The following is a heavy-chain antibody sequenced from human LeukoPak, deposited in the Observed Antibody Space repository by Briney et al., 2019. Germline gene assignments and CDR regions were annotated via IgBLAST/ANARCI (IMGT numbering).Heavy chain of an antibody. CDR2: IYYSGST. V-gene: IGHV4-59*01. CDR1: GGSISSYY. Sequence: SETLSLTCTVPGGSISSYYWSWIRQPPGKGLEWIGYIYYSGSTNYNPSLESRVTISVDTSKNQFSLRLSSVTAADTAVYYCARGRGSGSYYYFDYWGQGTLVTVSS. D-gene: IGHD3-10*01. CDR3: ARGRGSGSYYYFDY. J-gene: IGHJ4*02.